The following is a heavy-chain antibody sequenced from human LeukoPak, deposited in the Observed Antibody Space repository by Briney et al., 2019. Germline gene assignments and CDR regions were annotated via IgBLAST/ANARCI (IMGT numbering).Heavy chain of an antibody. CDR2: INPNSGGT. Sequence: GASVKVSCKASGYTFTGYYMHWVRQAPGQGLEWMVRINPNSGGTSYAQQFQGRVTMTRDTSISTAYMELSSLRSDDTAVYYCARVSVAGTPDRDYFDYWGQGTLVTVSS. CDR1: GYTFTGYY. J-gene: IGHJ4*02. V-gene: IGHV1-2*06. CDR3: ARVSVAGTPDRDYFDY. D-gene: IGHD6-19*01.